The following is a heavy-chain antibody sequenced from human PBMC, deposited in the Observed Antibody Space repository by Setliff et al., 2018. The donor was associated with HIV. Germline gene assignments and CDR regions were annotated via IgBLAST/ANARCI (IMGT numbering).Heavy chain of an antibody. CDR2: FDPEDGET. J-gene: IGHJ4*02. D-gene: IGHD1-26*01. CDR3: ATDLSGSYWYYFDY. V-gene: IGHV1-24*01. Sequence: ASVKVSCKVSGYTLTGLSMHWVRQAPGKGLEWMGGFDPEDGETIYAQKFQGRVTMTEDTSTDTAYMELSSLRSEDTAVYYCATDLSGSYWYYFDYWGQGTLITVSS. CDR1: GYTLTGLS.